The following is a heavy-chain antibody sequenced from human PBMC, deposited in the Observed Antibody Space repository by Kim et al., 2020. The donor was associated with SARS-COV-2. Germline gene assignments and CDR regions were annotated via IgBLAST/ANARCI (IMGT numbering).Heavy chain of an antibody. CDR3: ARDRRGGGWFDP. V-gene: IGHV3-66*02. D-gene: IGHD2-15*01. J-gene: IGHJ5*02. CDR1: GFTVSSNY. Sequence: GGSLRLSCAASGFTVSSNYMSWVRQALGKGLEWVSVIYSGGSTYYADSVKGRFTISRDNSKNTLYLQMNSLRAEDTAVYYCARDRRGGGWFDPWGQGTLVTVSS. CDR2: IYSGGST.